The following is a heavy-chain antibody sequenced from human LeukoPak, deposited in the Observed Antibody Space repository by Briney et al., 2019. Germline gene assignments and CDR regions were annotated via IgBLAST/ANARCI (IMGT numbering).Heavy chain of an antibody. CDR2: TKSDGSGT. D-gene: IGHD6-25*01. V-gene: IGHV3-74*01. CDR1: GFTFSSYW. J-gene: IGHJ4*02. CDR3: ARSWSGGLDY. Sequence: GGSLRLSCAASGFTFSSYWMHWVRQAPGKGLVWVSRTKSDGSGTSYADSVKGRFTISRDNAKNTLCLQMNSLRAEDTAVYYCARSWSGGLDYWGQGTTVTVSS.